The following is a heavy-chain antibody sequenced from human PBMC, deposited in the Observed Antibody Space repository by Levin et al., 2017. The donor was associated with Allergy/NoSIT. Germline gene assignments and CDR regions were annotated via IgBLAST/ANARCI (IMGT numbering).Heavy chain of an antibody. CDR1: GFTFSSYA. V-gene: IGHV3-30-3*01. D-gene: IGHD3-22*01. CDR2: ISYDGSNK. J-gene: IGHJ6*02. CDR3: ARDSYYDSSGYYEPYYYYGMDV. Sequence: LSLTCAASGFTFSSYAMHWVRQAPGKGLEWVAVISYDGSNKYYADSVKGRFTISRDNSKNTLYLQMNSLRADDTAVYYCARDSYYDSSGYYEPYYYYGMDVWGQGTTVTVSS.